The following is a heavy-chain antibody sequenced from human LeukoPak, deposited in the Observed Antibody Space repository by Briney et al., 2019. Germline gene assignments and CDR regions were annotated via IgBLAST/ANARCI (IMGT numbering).Heavy chain of an antibody. D-gene: IGHD6-13*01. CDR2: VYYVANT. J-gene: IGHJ3*02. V-gene: IGHV4-39*01. Sequence: SETLSFTCTVSGDSLSATNYYWGWIRQPPGKGLEWIGSVYYVANTYYNPSLKNRVTISVDSSKNQVSLNLRSVTAADTAMYYCARRRRIAAAGTDAFDIWGQGTMVTVSS. CDR3: ARRRRIAAAGTDAFDI. CDR1: GDSLSATNYY.